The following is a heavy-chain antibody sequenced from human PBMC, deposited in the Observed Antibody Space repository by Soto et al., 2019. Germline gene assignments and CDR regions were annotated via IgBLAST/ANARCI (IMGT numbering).Heavy chain of an antibody. CDR1: GYRFTTFY. CDR2: MNVDTGGT. J-gene: IGHJ4*02. Sequence: QVQLVQSGAEVKKPGASVRVSCKASGYRFTTFYIHWVRQAPGQGLEWMGRMNVDTGGTTYAQKFQGRVTMTRDTSISTAYMEVTNVKSDNTAIYYCAREGNFVLRGYSFGFDFGGQGTRVTVSS. V-gene: IGHV1-2*06. CDR3: AREGNFVLRGYSFGFDF. D-gene: IGHD5-18*01.